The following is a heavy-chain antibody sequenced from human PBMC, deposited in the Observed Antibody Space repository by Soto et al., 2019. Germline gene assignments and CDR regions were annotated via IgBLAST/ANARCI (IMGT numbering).Heavy chain of an antibody. V-gene: IGHV4-38-2*01. D-gene: IGHD2-2*01. Sequence: SETLSLSCVVCGYSISSGYLWCWMRQTPGKALEFIGNIYDTGTTYYNSSLKSRVTISAEKSQNQFALRLSAVTAADTAGYYCGAYCSRTYCYDWFDPWGRGTLVTVSS. CDR2: IYDTGTT. CDR3: GAYCSRTYCYDWFDP. CDR1: GYSISSGYL. J-gene: IGHJ5*02.